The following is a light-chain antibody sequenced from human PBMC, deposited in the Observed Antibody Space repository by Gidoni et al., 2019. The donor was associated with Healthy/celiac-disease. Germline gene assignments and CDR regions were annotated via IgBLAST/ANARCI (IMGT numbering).Light chain of an antibody. Sequence: QSALTQPRAVSGSPGQSVTISCTGTSSDVGGYNYVYRYQQHPGKAPKLMIYDVRKRPSGVPDRFSGSKSGNTASLTISGLQAEDEADYYCCSYAGSYTRVFGGGTKLPVL. CDR3: CSYAGSYTRV. V-gene: IGLV2-11*01. CDR1: SSDVGGYNY. CDR2: DVR. J-gene: IGLJ2*01.